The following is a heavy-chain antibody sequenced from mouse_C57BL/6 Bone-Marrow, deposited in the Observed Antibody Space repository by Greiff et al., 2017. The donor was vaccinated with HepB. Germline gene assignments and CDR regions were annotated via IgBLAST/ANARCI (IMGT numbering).Heavy chain of an antibody. CDR3: ARSDYYDDQAWFAY. CDR2: IDPENGGT. D-gene: IGHD2-13*01. Sequence: QVTLKESGAELVRPGASVTLSCKASGYTFTDYDMHWVKQTPVHGLEWIGAIDPENGGTAYNQNFKGKAILTADKSSSTAYMQLSSLTSEDSAIYYCARSDYYDDQAWFAYWGQGTLVTVSA. V-gene: IGHV1-15*01. CDR1: GYTFTDYD. J-gene: IGHJ3*01.